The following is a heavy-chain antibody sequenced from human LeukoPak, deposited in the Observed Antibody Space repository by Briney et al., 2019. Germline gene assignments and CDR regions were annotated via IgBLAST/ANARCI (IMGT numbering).Heavy chain of an antibody. J-gene: IGHJ5*02. CDR2: IYYSGST. Sequence: PSETLSLTCTVSGGSICSYYWSWLAQPPGKGLEGIRYIYYSGSTNYNPSLKSRVTISVDTSKNQFSLKLSSVTAADTAVYYCAGLMTTVVTTNWFDPWGQGTLVTVSS. V-gene: IGHV4-59*01. D-gene: IGHD4-23*01. CDR3: AGLMTTVVTTNWFDP. CDR1: GGSICSYY.